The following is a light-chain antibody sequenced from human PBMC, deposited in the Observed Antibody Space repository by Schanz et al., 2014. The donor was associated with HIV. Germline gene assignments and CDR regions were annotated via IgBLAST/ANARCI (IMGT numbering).Light chain of an antibody. Sequence: QSLLAQPPSVSGAPGQRVTISCTGSSSNIGADYDVHWYQLLPGTAPKLLIFDNTNRPSGVPARFSGSKSGSSASLDISGLQAEDEADCFCQSFDSSLNGVVFGGGTKLTVL. CDR2: DNT. J-gene: IGLJ3*02. CDR3: QSFDSSLNGVV. V-gene: IGLV1-40*01. CDR1: SSNIGADYD.